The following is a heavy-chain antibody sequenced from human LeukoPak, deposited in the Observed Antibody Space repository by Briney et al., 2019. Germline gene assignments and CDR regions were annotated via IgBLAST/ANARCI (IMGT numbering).Heavy chain of an antibody. CDR3: ARDIGVVVAASHYYYYGMDV. D-gene: IGHD2-15*01. CDR1: GGTFSSYT. V-gene: IGHV1-69*04. Sequence: SVKVPCKASGGTFSSYTISWVRQAPGQGLEWMGRIIPILGIANYAQKFQGRVTITADKSTSTAYMELSSLRSEDTAVYYCARDIGVVVAASHYYYYGMDVWGQGTTVTVSS. CDR2: IIPILGIA. J-gene: IGHJ6*02.